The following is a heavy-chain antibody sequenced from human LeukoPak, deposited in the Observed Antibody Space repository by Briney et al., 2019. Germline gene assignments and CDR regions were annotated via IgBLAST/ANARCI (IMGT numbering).Heavy chain of an antibody. V-gene: IGHV1-46*01. CDR1: GGTFSSYA. Sequence: ASVKVSCKASGGTFSSYAISWVRQAPGQGLEWMGIINPSGGSTSYAQKFQGRVTMTRDTSTSTVYMELSSLRSEDTAVYYCARDRGILVGATRFDPWGQGTLVTVSS. J-gene: IGHJ5*02. CDR2: INPSGGST. D-gene: IGHD1-26*01. CDR3: ARDRGILVGATRFDP.